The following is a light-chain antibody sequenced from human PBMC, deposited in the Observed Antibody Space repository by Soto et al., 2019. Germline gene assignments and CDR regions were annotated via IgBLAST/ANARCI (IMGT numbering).Light chain of an antibody. J-gene: IGLJ2*01. CDR1: SSDVGAYNY. Sequence: QSALTQPAAVSGSPGQSITISCTGTSSDVGAYNYVSWYQQHPGKAPKLMIFEVSDRPSGVSNRVSGSKSGNTDSLTISGLQAEDEADDYCSSSTSSNTLVFGGGSKLTVL. CDR2: EVS. V-gene: IGLV2-14*01. CDR3: SSSTSSNTLV.